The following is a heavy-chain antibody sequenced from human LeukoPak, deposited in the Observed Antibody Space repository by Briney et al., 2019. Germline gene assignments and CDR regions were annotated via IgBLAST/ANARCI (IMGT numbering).Heavy chain of an antibody. D-gene: IGHD3-10*01. V-gene: IGHV3-23*01. Sequence: PGGSLRLSCVASGFTFSSYAMSWVRQAPGEGLEWVSGITGTDGSTYYADSVKGRFTISRDNSKSALYLQMNSLRAEDTALYYCAKAFNYGSGYNYKTFDSWGQGTLVTVSS. CDR3: AKAFNYGSGYNYKTFDS. J-gene: IGHJ4*02. CDR1: GFTFSSYA. CDR2: ITGTDGST.